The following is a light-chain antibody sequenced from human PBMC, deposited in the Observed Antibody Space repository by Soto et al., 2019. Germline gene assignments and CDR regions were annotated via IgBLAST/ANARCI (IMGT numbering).Light chain of an antibody. J-gene: IGKJ4*01. CDR2: DAS. CDR3: QQYNFWPPLT. V-gene: IGKV3-15*01. Sequence: EIVMTQSPATLSVSPGERATLSCRASQSVNSNLAWYRQKPCQAPRLLFSDASTRATGVPARFSGSGSGTEFTLTISSLQSEDSGIYYCQQYNFWPPLTFGGGTKVEIK. CDR1: QSVNSN.